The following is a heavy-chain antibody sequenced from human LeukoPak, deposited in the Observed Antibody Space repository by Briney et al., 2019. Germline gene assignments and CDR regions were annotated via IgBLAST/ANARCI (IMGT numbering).Heavy chain of an antibody. J-gene: IGHJ3*02. Sequence: SETLSLTCAVYGGSFSGYYWSWIRQPPGKGLEWIGEINHSGSTNYNPSLKRRVTISVDTSKNQFSLKLTSVTAADTAVYYCARGSMTVTLHIWGQGTMVTVSS. CDR1: GGSFSGYY. D-gene: IGHD4-11*01. CDR3: ARGSMTVTLHI. V-gene: IGHV4-34*01. CDR2: INHSGST.